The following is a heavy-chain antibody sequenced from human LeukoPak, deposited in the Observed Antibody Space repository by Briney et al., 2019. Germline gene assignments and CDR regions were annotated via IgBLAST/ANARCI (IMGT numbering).Heavy chain of an antibody. CDR3: AKALLGYYYYGMDV. CDR1: GFTFDDYA. D-gene: IGHD3-16*01. Sequence: PGGSLRVSCAASGFTFDDYAMHWVRQAPGKGLEWVSGISWNSGSIGYADSVKGRVTISRDNAKTSLYLQMNSLRAEDTALYYCAKALLGYYYYGMDVWGQGTTVTVSS. J-gene: IGHJ6*02. V-gene: IGHV3-9*01. CDR2: ISWNSGSI.